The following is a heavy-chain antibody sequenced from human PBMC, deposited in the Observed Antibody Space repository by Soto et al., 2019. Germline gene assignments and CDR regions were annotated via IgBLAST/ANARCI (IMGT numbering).Heavy chain of an antibody. CDR3: PRGAGENGVGGLDFDY. CDR1: GGSISSGDYY. CDR2: IYYSGST. J-gene: IGHJ4*02. Sequence: QVQLQESGPGLVKPSQTLSLTCTVSGGSISSGDYYWSWIRQPPGKGLEWIGYIYYSGSTYYNPSLKSRVTISVDTPKNQFPLKGSSVPAADTAVYYCPRGAGENGVGGLDFDYWGQGTLVTVSS. V-gene: IGHV4-30-4*01. D-gene: IGHD3-16*01.